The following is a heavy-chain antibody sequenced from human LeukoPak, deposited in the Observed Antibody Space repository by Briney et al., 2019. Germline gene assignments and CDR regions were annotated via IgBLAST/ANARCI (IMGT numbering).Heavy chain of an antibody. D-gene: IGHD5-18*01. Sequence: SETLSLTCTVSGDSISGSSYYWGWIRQPPGKGLEWIGNIYYGGSTYYSPSLKSRVSISVDTSKNQVSLKLSSVTAADTAVYYCARSVGILTDIWGQGTMVTVSS. CDR2: IYYGGST. CDR3: ARSVGILTDI. V-gene: IGHV4-39*01. CDR1: GDSISGSSYY. J-gene: IGHJ3*02.